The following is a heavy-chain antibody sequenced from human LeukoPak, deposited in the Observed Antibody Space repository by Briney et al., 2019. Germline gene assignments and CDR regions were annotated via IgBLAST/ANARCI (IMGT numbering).Heavy chain of an antibody. J-gene: IGHJ4*02. CDR3: AREGTVANLKRYFDY. CDR1: GYTFTSYG. Sequence: GASVTVSCTTSGYTFTSYGVGWVRQAPGQGLEWMGGIIPIFGTANYAQKFQGRVTITADESTSTAYMELSSLRSEDTAVYYCAREGTVANLKRYFDYWGQGTLVTVSS. D-gene: IGHD6-19*01. CDR2: IIPIFGTA. V-gene: IGHV1-69*13.